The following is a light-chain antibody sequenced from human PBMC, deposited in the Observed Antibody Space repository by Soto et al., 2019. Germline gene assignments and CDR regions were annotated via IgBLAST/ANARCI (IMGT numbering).Light chain of an antibody. CDR1: SSNIGSDY. Sequence: QSVLTQPPSVSGTPGQRVTISCSGSSSNIGSDYVYWFQQLPGTAPKVLIYRNNQRPSGVPERFSGSKSGTSASLAISGLRSEDEADYYCAAWDESLSGWVFGGGTKLTVL. V-gene: IGLV1-47*01. CDR2: RNN. CDR3: AAWDESLSGWV. J-gene: IGLJ3*02.